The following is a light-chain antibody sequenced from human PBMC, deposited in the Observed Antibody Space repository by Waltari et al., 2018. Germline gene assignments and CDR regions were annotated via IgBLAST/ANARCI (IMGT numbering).Light chain of an antibody. CDR1: SSDVGGFNY. Sequence: QSALTQPPSASGSPGQSVTISCTGTSSDVGGFNYVSWYQQNPGKVPKLMIYEVTKRPSGVPDRFSGSSSGTLATLTISGAQGDDEAVYYCYSKNFDGDQRVFGGGTKLTVL. CDR3: YSKNFDGDQRV. CDR2: EVT. J-gene: IGLJ3*02. V-gene: IGLV2-8*01.